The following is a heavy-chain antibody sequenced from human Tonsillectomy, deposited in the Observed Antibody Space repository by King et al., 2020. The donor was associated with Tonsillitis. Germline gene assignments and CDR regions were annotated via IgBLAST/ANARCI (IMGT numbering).Heavy chain of an antibody. CDR1: GYSFSSYW. Sequence: VQLVESGAEVKKPGESLKISCTGSGYSFSSYWIGWVRQMPGNGLEWMGIIYPGDSDTRYSPSFQGQVTISADKSISTAYLQWSSLKASDTAMYYCARRGVSYSGYDFDAFDVWGQGTMVTVSS. J-gene: IGHJ3*01. CDR2: IYPGDSDT. V-gene: IGHV5-51*03. CDR3: ARRGVSYSGYDFDAFDV. D-gene: IGHD5-12*01.